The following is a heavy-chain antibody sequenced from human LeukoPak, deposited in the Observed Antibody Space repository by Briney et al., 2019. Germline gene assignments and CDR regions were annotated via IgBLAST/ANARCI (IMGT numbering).Heavy chain of an antibody. D-gene: IGHD2-2*01. CDR3: ARDVDCSSTSCLSWFDP. Sequence: GGSLRLSCAASGFTFSSYSMNWVRQAPGKGLEWVSSISSSSSYIYYADSVKGRFTISRDNAKNSLYLQMNSLRSEDTAVYYCARDVDCSSTSCLSWFDPWGQGTLVTVSS. CDR1: GFTFSSYS. J-gene: IGHJ5*02. CDR2: ISSSSSYI. V-gene: IGHV3-21*04.